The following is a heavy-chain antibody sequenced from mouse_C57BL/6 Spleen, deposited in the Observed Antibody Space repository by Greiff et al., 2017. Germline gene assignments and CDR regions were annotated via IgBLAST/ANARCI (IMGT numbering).Heavy chain of an antibody. D-gene: IGHD1-1*01. CDR3: ARREVLRGDYAMDY. CDR2: IYPGDGDT. Sequence: LVESGPELVKPGASVKISCKASGYAFSSSWMNWVKQRPGKGLEWIGRIYPGDGDTNYNGKFKGKATLTADKSSSTAYMQLSSLTSEDSAVYFCARREVLRGDYAMDYWGQGTSVTVSS. J-gene: IGHJ4*01. V-gene: IGHV1-82*01. CDR1: GYAFSSSW.